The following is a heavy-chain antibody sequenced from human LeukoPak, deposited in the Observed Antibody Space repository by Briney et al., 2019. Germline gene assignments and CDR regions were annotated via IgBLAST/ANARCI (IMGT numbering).Heavy chain of an antibody. D-gene: IGHD3-22*01. CDR1: GGSISSSSYY. CDR2: IYYSGST. J-gene: IGHJ4*02. Sequence: SETMSLTCTVSGGSISSSSYYWGWLRQPPGKGLEWIGSIYYSGSTYYNPSLKSRVTISVDTSKNQFSLKLSSVTAADTAVYYCASRETPNYYDSSGYFPDDYWGQGTLVTVSS. V-gene: IGHV4-39*01. CDR3: ASRETPNYYDSSGYFPDDY.